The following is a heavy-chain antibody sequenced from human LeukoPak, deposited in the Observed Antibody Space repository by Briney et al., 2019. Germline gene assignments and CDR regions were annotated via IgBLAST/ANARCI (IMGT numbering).Heavy chain of an antibody. V-gene: IGHV1-2*02. CDR1: GYTFTGYY. D-gene: IGHD3-22*01. J-gene: IGHJ5*02. CDR2: SNPNSGGT. Sequence: ASVTVSLTSSGYTFTGYYMHWVRQAPGPGLERKGWSNPNSGGTNYAQKFQGRVTMTRDTSISTAYMELSRLRSDDTAVYYCARLYYYDSSGYYHNWFDPWGQGTLVTVSS. CDR3: ARLYYYDSSGYYHNWFDP.